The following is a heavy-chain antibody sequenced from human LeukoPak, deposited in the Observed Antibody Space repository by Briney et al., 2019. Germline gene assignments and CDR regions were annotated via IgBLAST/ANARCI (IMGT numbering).Heavy chain of an antibody. CDR2: INHSGST. Sequence: SETLSLTCPVYGGSFSGYYWSWIRQPPGKGLEWIGEINHSGSTNYHPSLKRRATIPVDTSKNQFSLKLSSVTAADTAVYYCARGHRSRANYFGGSRDFDYWGQGTLVTVSS. J-gene: IGHJ4*02. V-gene: IGHV4-34*01. D-gene: IGHD2-21*01. CDR3: ARGHRSRANYFGGSRDFDY. CDR1: GGSFSGYY.